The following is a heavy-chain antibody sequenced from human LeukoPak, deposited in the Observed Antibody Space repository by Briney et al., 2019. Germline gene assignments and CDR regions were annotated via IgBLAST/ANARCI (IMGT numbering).Heavy chain of an antibody. J-gene: IGHJ4*02. D-gene: IGHD1-26*01. V-gene: IGHV3-49*03. CDR3: ARDLVLGVGGTGY. CDR1: GFTFGDFA. CDR2: IRSEAYGGTT. Sequence: GGSLRLSCTASGFTFGDFAMSWFRQAPGKGLEWVGFIRSEAYGGTTEYAASVKGRFTISRDNAKNSLYLQMNSLRAEDTAVYYCARDLVLGVGGTGYWGQGTLVTVSS.